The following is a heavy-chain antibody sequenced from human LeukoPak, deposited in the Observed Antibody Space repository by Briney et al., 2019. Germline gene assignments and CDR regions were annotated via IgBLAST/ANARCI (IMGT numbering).Heavy chain of an antibody. CDR3: ARVRVVPADLDY. CDR1: GGSFSGYY. CDR2: INHSGST. Sequence: SESLSLSCAAYGGSFSGYYWSWIRQPPGKGLEWIGEINHSGSTNYNPSLKSRVTISVDTSKNQFSLKLSSVTAADTAVYYCARVRVVPADLDYWGQGTLVTVSS. V-gene: IGHV4-34*01. D-gene: IGHD2-2*01. J-gene: IGHJ4*02.